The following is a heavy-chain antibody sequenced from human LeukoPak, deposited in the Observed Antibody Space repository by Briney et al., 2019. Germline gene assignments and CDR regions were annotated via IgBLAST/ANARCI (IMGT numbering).Heavy chain of an antibody. J-gene: IGHJ4*02. Sequence: SETLSLTCAVYGGSFSGYYWSWIRQPPGKGLEWIGEINHSGSTNYNPSLKSRVTISVDTSKNQFSPKLSSVTAADTAVYYCAFNVLSPYYDFWSGYQRDVDYWGQGTLVTVSS. CDR2: INHSGST. D-gene: IGHD3-3*01. CDR3: AFNVLSPYYDFWSGYQRDVDY. V-gene: IGHV4-34*01. CDR1: GGSFSGYY.